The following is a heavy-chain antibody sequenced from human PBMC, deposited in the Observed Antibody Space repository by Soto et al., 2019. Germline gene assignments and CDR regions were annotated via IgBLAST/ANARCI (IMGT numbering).Heavy chain of an antibody. CDR3: ARAFGSTMPSLF. CDR1: GGYISSYY. V-gene: IGHV4-59*01. CDR2: IYYSGST. J-gene: IGHJ4*02. D-gene: IGHD2-2*01. Sequence: SETLSLTCTVSGGYISSYYWTWIRQPPGKGLEWIGYIYYSGSTNYNPSLKSRVTMSIDTSKNQFSLKLSSVTAADTAVYYCARAFGSTMPSLFWGQGTLVTVSS.